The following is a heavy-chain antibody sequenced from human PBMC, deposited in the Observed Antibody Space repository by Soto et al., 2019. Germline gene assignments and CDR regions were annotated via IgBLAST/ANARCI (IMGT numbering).Heavy chain of an antibody. CDR2: IYYSGST. Sequence: PSETLSLTCTVSGCSISSSSYYWGWIRQPPGKGLEWIGSIYYSGSTYYNPSLKSRVTISVDTSKNQFSLKLSSVTAADTAVYYCALSALVVAATSTAYDIWGQGTMVTVSS. CDR3: ALSALVVAATSTAYDI. D-gene: IGHD2-15*01. J-gene: IGHJ3*02. V-gene: IGHV4-39*01. CDR1: GCSISSSSYY.